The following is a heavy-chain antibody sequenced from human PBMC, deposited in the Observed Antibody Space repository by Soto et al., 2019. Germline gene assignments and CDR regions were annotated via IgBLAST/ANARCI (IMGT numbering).Heavy chain of an antibody. V-gene: IGHV3-23*01. CDR1: GFTFSSYT. CDR2: ISTSGDTT. Sequence: PGGSLRLSCAASGFTFSSYTLSWVRQAPGEGLEWVSSISTSGDTTSYADSVKGQFTISRDNSKNTLFLQMNSLRAEDTAVYYCRGVYDSSGVYFHHWGQGTLVTVSS. CDR3: RGVYDSSGVYFHH. D-gene: IGHD3-22*01. J-gene: IGHJ1*01.